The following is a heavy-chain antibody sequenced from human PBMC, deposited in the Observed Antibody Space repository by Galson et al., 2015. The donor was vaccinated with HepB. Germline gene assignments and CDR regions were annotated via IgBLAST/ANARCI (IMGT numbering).Heavy chain of an antibody. V-gene: IGHV1-18*04. J-gene: IGHJ4*02. Sequence: SVKVSCKASGYTFTSYGISWVRQAPGQGLEWMGWISAYNGNTNYAQKLQGRVTMTTDTSTSTAYMELRSLRSDDTAVYYCARAGAASGYRYYFDYWGQGTLVTVSS. CDR1: GYTFTSYG. CDR2: ISAYNGNT. CDR3: ARAGAASGYRYYFDY. D-gene: IGHD6-13*01.